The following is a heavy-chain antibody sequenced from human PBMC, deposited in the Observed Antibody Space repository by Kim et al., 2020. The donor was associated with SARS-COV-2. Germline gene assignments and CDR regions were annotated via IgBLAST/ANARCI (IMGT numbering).Heavy chain of an antibody. CDR1: GFTFSSYA. CDR2: ISYDGSNK. D-gene: IGHD5-18*01. CDR3: ARERGVAMAIYYYYYYGMDV. V-gene: IGHV3-30*04. J-gene: IGHJ6*02. Sequence: GGSLRLSCAASGFTFSSYAMHWVRQAPGKGLEWVAVISYDGSNKYYADSVKGRFTISRDNSKNTLYLQMNSLRAEDTAVYYCARERGVAMAIYYYYYYGMDVWGQGTTVTVSS.